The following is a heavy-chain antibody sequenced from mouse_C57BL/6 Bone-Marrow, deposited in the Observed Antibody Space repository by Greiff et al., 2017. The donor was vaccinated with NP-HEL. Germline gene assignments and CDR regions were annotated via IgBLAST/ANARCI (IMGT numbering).Heavy chain of an antibody. D-gene: IGHD3-2*02. CDR2: IDPNSGGT. V-gene: IGHV1-72*01. Sequence: LQQPGAELVKPGASVKLSCKASGYTFTSYWMHWVKQRPGRGLEWIGRIDPNSGGTKYNEKFKSKATLTVDKPSSTAYMQLSSLTAEDSAVYYCASSRQLRPQWFAYWGQGTLVTVSA. CDR1: GYTFTSYW. CDR3: ASSRQLRPQWFAY. J-gene: IGHJ3*01.